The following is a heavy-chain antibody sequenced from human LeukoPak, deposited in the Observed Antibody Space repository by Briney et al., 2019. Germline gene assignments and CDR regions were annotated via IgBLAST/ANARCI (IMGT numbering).Heavy chain of an antibody. J-gene: IGHJ3*02. Sequence: ASVKVSCKASGGTFSSYAISWVRQAPGQGLEWMGGIIPIFGTANYAQKFQGRVTITADESTSTAYMELSSLRSEYTAVYYCARDLYDSSGLGRGAFDIWGQGTMVTVSS. D-gene: IGHD3-22*01. CDR3: ARDLYDSSGLGRGAFDI. V-gene: IGHV1-69*13. CDR2: IIPIFGTA. CDR1: GGTFSSYA.